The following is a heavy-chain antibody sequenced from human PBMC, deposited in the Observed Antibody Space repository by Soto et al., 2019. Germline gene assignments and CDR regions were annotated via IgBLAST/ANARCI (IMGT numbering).Heavy chain of an antibody. Sequence: PGESLKISCMGSGYKVSTWHNFTSYWIAWVRQMPGEGLEWMGIIYPGDSDTRYSPSFQGQVTISADKSISTAYLQWSSLKASDTVMYFCPRQGQWMFYWGQGILVTVFS. CDR3: PRQGQWMFY. J-gene: IGHJ4*02. CDR1: GYKVSTWHNFTSYW. D-gene: IGHD6-19*01. V-gene: IGHV5-51*01. CDR2: IYPGDSDT.